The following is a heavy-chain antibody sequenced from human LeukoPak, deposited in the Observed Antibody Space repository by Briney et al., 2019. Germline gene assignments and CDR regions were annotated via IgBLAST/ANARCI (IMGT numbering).Heavy chain of an antibody. J-gene: IGHJ6*02. D-gene: IGHD2-15*01. CDR1: GFTFSSYI. Sequence: PGGSLRLSCAASGFTFSSYIMNWVRQAPGKGLEWVSSINSASSYIYYADSVKGRFTISRDNAKNSLYLQMNSLRAEDTAVYYCPRASGCSGGSCYHAMDVWGQGTTVTVSS. CDR3: PRASGCSGGSCYHAMDV. CDR2: INSASSYI. V-gene: IGHV3-21*01.